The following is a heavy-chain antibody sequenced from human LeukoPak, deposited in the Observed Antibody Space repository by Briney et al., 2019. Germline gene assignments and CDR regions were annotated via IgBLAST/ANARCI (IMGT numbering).Heavy chain of an antibody. V-gene: IGHV1-69*13. J-gene: IGHJ4*02. CDR3: ARDTGPYSGSYYEDFDY. CDR2: IIPIFGTA. Sequence: SVKVSCKASGGTFSSYAISWVRQAPGQGLEWMGGIIPIFGTANYAQKFQGRVTITADEFTSTAYMELSSLRSEDTAVYYCARDTGPYSGSYYEDFDYWGQGTLVTVSS. D-gene: IGHD1-26*01. CDR1: GGTFSSYA.